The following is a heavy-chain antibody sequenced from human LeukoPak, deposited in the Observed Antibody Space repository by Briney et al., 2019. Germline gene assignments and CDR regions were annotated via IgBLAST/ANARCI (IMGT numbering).Heavy chain of an antibody. Sequence: SETLSLTCAVSGYSISSGYYWGWIRQPPGKGLEWIGSIYHSGSTYYNPSLKSRVTISVDTSKNQFSLKLSSVAAADTAVYYCAREHQLLLDNENWGQGTLVTVSS. J-gene: IGHJ4*02. CDR3: AREHQLLLDNEN. V-gene: IGHV4-38-2*02. D-gene: IGHD2-15*01. CDR2: IYHSGST. CDR1: GYSISSGYY.